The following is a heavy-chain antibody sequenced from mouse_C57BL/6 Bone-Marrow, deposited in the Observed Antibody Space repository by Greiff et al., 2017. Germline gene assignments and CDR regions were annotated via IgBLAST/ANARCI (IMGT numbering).Heavy chain of an antibody. CDR1: GYTFTSYW. V-gene: IGHV1-72*01. CDR2: IDPNSGGT. CDR3: ARLFITTVVARHYAMDY. Sequence: VKLQQPGAELVKPGASVKLSCKASGYTFTSYWMHWVKQRPGRGLEWIGRIDPNSGGTKYNEKFKSKATLTVDKPSSTAYMQLSSLTSEDSAVYYCARLFITTVVARHYAMDYWGQGTSVTVSS. D-gene: IGHD1-1*01. J-gene: IGHJ4*01.